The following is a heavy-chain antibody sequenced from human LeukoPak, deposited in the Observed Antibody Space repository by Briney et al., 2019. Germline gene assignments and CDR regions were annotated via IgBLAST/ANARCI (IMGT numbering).Heavy chain of an antibody. D-gene: IGHD3-3*01. CDR1: GFTFSSYS. V-gene: IGHV3-21*04. Sequence: GGSLRLSCAASGFTFSSYSMNWVRQAPGKGLEWVSSISSSSSYIYYADSVKGRFTISRDNAKNSLYLQTNSLRAEDTAVYYCAGITIPLEPYDAFDIWGQGTMVTVSS. J-gene: IGHJ3*02. CDR2: ISSSSSYI. CDR3: AGITIPLEPYDAFDI.